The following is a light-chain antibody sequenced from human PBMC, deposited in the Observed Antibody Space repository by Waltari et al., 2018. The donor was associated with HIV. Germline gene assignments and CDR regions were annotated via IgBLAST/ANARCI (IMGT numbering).Light chain of an antibody. CDR2: AAS. V-gene: IGKV1-27*01. J-gene: IGKJ3*01. CDR1: QGISNY. CDR3: QKYNSAPQGFT. Sequence: DIQMTQSPSSLSASVGDRVTITCRASQGISNYLAWYQQKPGKVPILLIYAASTLQSGVPSRFSGSGSGTDFTLTISSLQPEDVATYYCQKYNSAPQGFTFGPGTKVDIK.